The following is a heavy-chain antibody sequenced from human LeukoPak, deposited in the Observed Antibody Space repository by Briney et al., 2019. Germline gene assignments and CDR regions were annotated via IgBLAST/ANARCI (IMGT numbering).Heavy chain of an antibody. CDR2: ISGGGGST. J-gene: IGHJ3*02. CDR1: GFTFSNYV. Sequence: GGSLRLSCAASGFTFSNYVMSWVRQAPGKGLEWVSGISGGGGSTNYADSVKGRFTISRDNSKNMLFLQINSLRGEDTAVYYCIAGGWSTDAFEMWGQGTTVTVSS. D-gene: IGHD6-19*01. V-gene: IGHV3-23*01. CDR3: IAGGWSTDAFEM.